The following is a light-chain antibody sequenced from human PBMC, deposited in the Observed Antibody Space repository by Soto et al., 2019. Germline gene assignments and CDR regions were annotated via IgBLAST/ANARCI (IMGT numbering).Light chain of an antibody. CDR1: PSPVSSDGNIY. Sequence: DVVMTQSPLSQPVTLRQPASISCTSNPSPVSSDGNIYLMWFQQRPGQSPRRLIYRVSHRDSGVPDRFSGSGSGTDFTLKISRVEAEDVGVYHCMQGTHCSGTFGQGPKVDI. CDR2: RVS. CDR3: MQGTHCSGT. J-gene: IGKJ1*01. V-gene: IGKV2-30*01.